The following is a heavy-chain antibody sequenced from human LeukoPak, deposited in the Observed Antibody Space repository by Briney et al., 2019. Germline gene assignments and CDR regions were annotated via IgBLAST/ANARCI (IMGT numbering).Heavy chain of an antibody. J-gene: IGHJ4*02. D-gene: IGHD1-1*01. CDR3: ARASGYKNPFDY. CDR1: GDSISSGDYY. CDR2: IYYSGTT. V-gene: IGHV4-30-4*01. Sequence: SETLSLTCTVSGDSISSGDYYWSWIRQPPGKGLEWIGYIYYSGTTYYNPSLKSRVTISMDTSKNQFSLRLSSETAADTAVYYCARASGYKNPFDYWGQGTLVTVSS.